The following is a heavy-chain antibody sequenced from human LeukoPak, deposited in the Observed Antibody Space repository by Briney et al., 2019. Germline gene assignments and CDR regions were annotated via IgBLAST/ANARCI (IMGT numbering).Heavy chain of an antibody. Sequence: GGSLRLSCAASGFTFSNCAMSWVRQAPGKGLEWVSGLSGSGANTHYADSVKGRFTISRGNFKNTLYLQMNSLRAEDTGLYYCARHTSGNLQPFDYWGQGTLVTVSS. V-gene: IGHV3-23*01. CDR1: GFTFSNCA. J-gene: IGHJ4*02. CDR2: LSGSGANT. CDR3: ARHTSGNLQPFDY. D-gene: IGHD3-22*01.